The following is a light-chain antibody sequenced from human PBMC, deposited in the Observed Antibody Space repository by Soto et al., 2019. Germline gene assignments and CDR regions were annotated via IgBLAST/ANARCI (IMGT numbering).Light chain of an antibody. CDR2: EDS. CDR1: GSNTGKNY. CDR3: GSWDSSLSAVV. V-gene: IGLV1-51*02. J-gene: IGLJ1*01. Sequence: QSVLTQPPPVSGAPGQKGTISRPGSGSNTGKNYVSWYQQLPGTAPKLLIYEDSRRPSGIPDRFSGSKSGTSATLGITGLQTGDEADYYCGSWDSSLSAVVFGTGTKVTVL.